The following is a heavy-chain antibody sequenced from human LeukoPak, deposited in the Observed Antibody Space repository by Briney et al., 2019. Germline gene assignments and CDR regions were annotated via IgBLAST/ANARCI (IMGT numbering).Heavy chain of an antibody. CDR2: IHSSGST. CDR3: ARIEVDNSIDC. D-gene: IGHD2-21*01. Sequence: PSETLSLTCTVSGGSISDYYWTWLRQPPGKGLEWIAYIHSSGSTNYNPSLKSRVIISVDTSRSQLSLKLSSVTAADTAVYYCARIEVDNSIDCWGQGTLVTVSS. V-gene: IGHV4-59*01. J-gene: IGHJ4*02. CDR1: GGSISDYY.